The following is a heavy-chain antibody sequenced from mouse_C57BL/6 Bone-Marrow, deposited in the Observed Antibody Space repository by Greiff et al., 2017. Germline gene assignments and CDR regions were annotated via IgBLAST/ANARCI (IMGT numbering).Heavy chain of an antibody. Sequence: EVNLVESGGGLVKPGGSLKLSCAASGFTFSSYAMSWVRQTPEKRLEWVATISDGGSYTYYPDNVKGRFTISRDNAKNNLYLQMSHLKSEDTAMYYCARQLRLSFAYWGQGTLVTVSA. CDR1: GFTFSSYA. CDR3: ARQLRLSFAY. V-gene: IGHV5-4*03. CDR2: ISDGGSYT. D-gene: IGHD3-2*02. J-gene: IGHJ3*01.